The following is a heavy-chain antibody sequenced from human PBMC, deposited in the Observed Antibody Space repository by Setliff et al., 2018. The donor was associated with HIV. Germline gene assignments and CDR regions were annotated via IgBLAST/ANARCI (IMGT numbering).Heavy chain of an antibody. CDR1: GGSISHSH. CDR3: ATYWGGEGGKGY. D-gene: IGHD7-27*01. Sequence: PSETLSLTCTVSGGSISHSHWSWIRQPPGKGLEWIGYVWDNGTTKYNPSLESRVTISLHTSKNQFSLKLSSLTAADTAVYYCATYWGGEGGKGYWGQGTLVTVSS. V-gene: IGHV4-59*01. J-gene: IGHJ4*02. CDR2: VWDNGTT.